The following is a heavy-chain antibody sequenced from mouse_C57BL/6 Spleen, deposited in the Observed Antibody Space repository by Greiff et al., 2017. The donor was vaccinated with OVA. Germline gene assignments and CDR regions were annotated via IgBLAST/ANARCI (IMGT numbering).Heavy chain of an antibody. J-gene: IGHJ2*01. CDR2: IDPSDSET. V-gene: IGHV1-52*01. CDR1: GYTFTSYW. CDR3: ASGTTVVATGYFDY. D-gene: IGHD1-1*01. Sequence: QVQLQQPGAELVRPGSSVKLSCKASGYTFTSYWMHWVKQRPIQGLEWIGNIDPSDSETHYNQKFKDKATLTVDKSSSTAYMQLSSLTSEDSAVYYCASGTTVVATGYFDYWGQGTTLTVSS.